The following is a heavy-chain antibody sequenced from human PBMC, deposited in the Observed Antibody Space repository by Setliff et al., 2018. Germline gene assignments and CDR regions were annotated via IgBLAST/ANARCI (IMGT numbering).Heavy chain of an antibody. Sequence: PSETLSLTCNVSGASIRSYYWSWIRQPPGRALEWTGYIHHSGSTNYNPSLKSRVTLSMDTSRNHFSLNLTSLTAADTALYYCARDNIGPDALDIWGQGTMVTVSS. V-gene: IGHV4-59*01. CDR3: ARDNIGPDALDI. CDR2: IHHSGST. J-gene: IGHJ3*02. CDR1: GASIRSYY.